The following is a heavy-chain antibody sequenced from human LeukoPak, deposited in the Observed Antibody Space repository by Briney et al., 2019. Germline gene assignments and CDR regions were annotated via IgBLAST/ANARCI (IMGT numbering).Heavy chain of an antibody. CDR2: IYTSGST. D-gene: IGHD3-3*01. CDR3: ARDGGIDFWSGYYGSGYDYYYMDV. CDR1: GGSISSYY. V-gene: IGHV4-4*07. J-gene: IGHJ6*03. Sequence: PSETLSLTCTVSGGSISSYYWSWIRQPAGKGLEWIGRIYTSGSTNYNPSLKSRVTMSVDTSKNQFSLKLSSVTAADTAVYYCARDGGIDFWSGYYGSGYDYYYMDVWGKGTTVTVSS.